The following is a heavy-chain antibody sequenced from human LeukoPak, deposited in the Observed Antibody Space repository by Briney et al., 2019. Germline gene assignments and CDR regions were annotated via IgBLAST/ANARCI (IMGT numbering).Heavy chain of an antibody. CDR2: IYYSGST. D-gene: IGHD3-3*01. Sequence: SETLSLTCTVSGGSISSYYWSWIRQPPGKGLEWIGYIYYSGSTNYNPSLKSRVTISLDTSKNQFSLKLSSVTAADTAVYYCARSYDFWSGYDFDYWGQGTLITVSS. V-gene: IGHV4-59*01. CDR1: GGSISSYY. J-gene: IGHJ4*02. CDR3: ARSYDFWSGYDFDY.